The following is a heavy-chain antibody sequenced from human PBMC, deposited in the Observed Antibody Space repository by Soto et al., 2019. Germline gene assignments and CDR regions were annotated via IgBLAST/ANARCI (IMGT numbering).Heavy chain of an antibody. J-gene: IGHJ6*02. CDR2: ISYEGSNK. D-gene: IGHD3-3*01. Sequence: GGSLRLSCAASGFTFSSYGMHWVRQAPGKGLEWVAVISYEGSNKYYADSVKGRFTIPRDNSKNTLYLQMNSLRAEDTAVYYCAKDPDLAHYDFWSGYLMDVWGQGTTVTVSS. CDR3: AKDPDLAHYDFWSGYLMDV. V-gene: IGHV3-30*18. CDR1: GFTFSSYG.